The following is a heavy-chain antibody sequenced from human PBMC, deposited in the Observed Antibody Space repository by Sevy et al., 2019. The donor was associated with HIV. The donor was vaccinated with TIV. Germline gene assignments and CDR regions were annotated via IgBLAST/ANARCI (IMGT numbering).Heavy chain of an antibody. Sequence: VGSLRLPCAASGFTFSSYAMSWVRQAPGKGLEWVSAISGSGGSTYYADSVKGRFTISRDNSKNTLYLQMNSLRAEDTAVYYCAKSPLRYYDFWSGYSTDYFDYWGQGTLVTVSS. CDR2: ISGSGGST. CDR1: GFTFSSYA. CDR3: AKSPLRYYDFWSGYSTDYFDY. D-gene: IGHD3-3*01. V-gene: IGHV3-23*01. J-gene: IGHJ4*02.